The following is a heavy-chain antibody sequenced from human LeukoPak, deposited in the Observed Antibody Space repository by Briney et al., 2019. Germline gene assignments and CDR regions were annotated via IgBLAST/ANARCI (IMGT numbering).Heavy chain of an antibody. D-gene: IGHD5-12*01. CDR2: IISIFGTA. V-gene: IGHV1-69*13. CDR3: ARAGGWPRYYFDN. Sequence: SVKVSCKASGGTFSSYAISWVRQAPGQGLEWMGGIISIFGTANYAQKFQGRVTITADESTSTAYMELSSLRSEDTAVYYCARAGGWPRYYFDNWGQGTLVTVSS. J-gene: IGHJ4*02. CDR1: GGTFSSYA.